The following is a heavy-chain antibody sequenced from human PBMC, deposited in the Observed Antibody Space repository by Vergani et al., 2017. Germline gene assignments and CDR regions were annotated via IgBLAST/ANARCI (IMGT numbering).Heavy chain of an antibody. Sequence: EVQLVESGGGLVQPGGSLRLSCAASGFTFSSYSMNWVRQAPGKGLEWVSYISSSSSTIYYADSVKGRFTISRDNAKNSLYLQMNSLRPEDTAVYYCARSYSGYDLQVAYWGQGTLVTVSS. J-gene: IGHJ4*02. D-gene: IGHD5-12*01. CDR1: GFTFSSYS. CDR2: ISSSSSTI. CDR3: ARSYSGYDLQVAY. V-gene: IGHV3-48*01.